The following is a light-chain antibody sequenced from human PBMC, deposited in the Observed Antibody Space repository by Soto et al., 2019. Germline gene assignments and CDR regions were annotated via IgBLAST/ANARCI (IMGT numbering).Light chain of an antibody. CDR1: QSISAW. J-gene: IGKJ4*01. Sequence: DIQMTQSPSTLSASVGDRVTITCRASQSISAWLAWYQQKPGKAPKLLIYKASSLESGVPSRFSGSGSGTEFTFTISSLQPDDFATYYCQQYDSYSPLTFGGGTKVDIK. V-gene: IGKV1-5*03. CDR2: KAS. CDR3: QQYDSYSPLT.